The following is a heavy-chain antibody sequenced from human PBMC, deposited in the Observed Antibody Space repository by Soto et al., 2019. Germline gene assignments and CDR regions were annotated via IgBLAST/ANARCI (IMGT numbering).Heavy chain of an antibody. D-gene: IGHD2-15*01. J-gene: IGHJ5*02. CDR1: GYTFTSYY. CDR2: INPSGGST. CDR3: ARDGYCSGGSCSGWFDP. V-gene: IGHV1-46*01. Sequence: ASVKVSCKASGYTFTSYYMHWVRQAPGQGLEWMGIINPSGGSTSYAQKFQGRVTMTRDTSTSTVYMELSSLRPEDTAVYYCARDGYCSGGSCSGWFDPWGQGTLVTVSS.